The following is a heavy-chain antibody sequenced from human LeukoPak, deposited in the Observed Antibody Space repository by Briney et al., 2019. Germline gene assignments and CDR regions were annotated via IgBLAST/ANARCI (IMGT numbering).Heavy chain of an antibody. CDR2: IIPIFGTA. J-gene: IGHJ4*02. Sequence: SVKVSCKASGGTFSSYAISWVRQAPGQGLEWMGGIIPIFGTANYAQKFQGRVTITADESTSTAHMELSSLRSEDTAVYYCAGGIAAAGSFDYWGQGTLVTVSS. V-gene: IGHV1-69*13. CDR1: GGTFSSYA. CDR3: AGGIAAAGSFDY. D-gene: IGHD6-13*01.